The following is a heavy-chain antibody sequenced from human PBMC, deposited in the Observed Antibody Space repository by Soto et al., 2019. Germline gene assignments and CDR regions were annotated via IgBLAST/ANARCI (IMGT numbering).Heavy chain of an antibody. V-gene: IGHV1-2*02. J-gene: IGHJ4*02. CDR1: GYSFTCYY. CDR2: INPNSGGT. CDR3: ARIKYYYDSSGYYLSY. Sequence: ASGKGCIKASGYSFTCYYMHWVRQAPGQGLEWMGWINPNSGGTNYAQKFQGRVTMTRDTSISTAYMELSRLRSDDTAVYYCARIKYYYDSSGYYLSYWGQGTLVTVSS. D-gene: IGHD3-22*01.